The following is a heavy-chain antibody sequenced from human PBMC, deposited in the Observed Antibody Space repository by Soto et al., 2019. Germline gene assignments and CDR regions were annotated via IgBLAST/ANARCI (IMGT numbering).Heavy chain of an antibody. Sequence: SETLSLTCTVSGGSISSYYWSWIRQPPGKGLEWIGYIYYSGSTNYNPSLKSRVTISVDTSKNQFSLKLSSVTAADTAVYYCARVPGIKYGLDYWGQGTMVTVYS. CDR1: GGSISSYY. CDR3: ARVPGIKYGLDY. J-gene: IGHJ4*02. V-gene: IGHV4-59*01. D-gene: IGHD5-12*01. CDR2: IYYSGST.